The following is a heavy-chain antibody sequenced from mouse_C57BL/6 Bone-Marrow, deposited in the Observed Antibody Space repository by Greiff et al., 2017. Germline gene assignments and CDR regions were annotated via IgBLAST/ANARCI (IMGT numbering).Heavy chain of an antibody. J-gene: IGHJ2*01. V-gene: IGHV1-55*01. CDR2: IYPGSGST. CDR1: GYTFTSYW. CDR3: GGSCGDY. Sequence: QVHVKQPGAELVKPGASVKMSCKASGYTFTSYWITWVKQRPGQGLEWIGDIYPGSGSTNYNEKFKSKATLTVDTSSNTAYMQLSSLTSEDSAVYCCGGSCGDYWGQGTTLTVSS.